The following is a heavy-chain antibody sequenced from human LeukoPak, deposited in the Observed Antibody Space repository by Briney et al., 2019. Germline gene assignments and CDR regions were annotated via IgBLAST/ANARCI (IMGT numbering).Heavy chain of an antibody. D-gene: IGHD2-21*02. V-gene: IGHV3-21*04. J-gene: IGHJ3*02. CDR1: GFTFSSYS. CDR3: ARENTGDGAFDI. Sequence: GGSLRLSCAASGFTFSSYSIHWVRQPPGKGLQWVSFISISSTYIYYADSVKGRFTISRDNAKNSLYLQMNSLRAEDTALYYCARENTGDGAFDIWGQGTMVTVSS. CDR2: ISISSTYI.